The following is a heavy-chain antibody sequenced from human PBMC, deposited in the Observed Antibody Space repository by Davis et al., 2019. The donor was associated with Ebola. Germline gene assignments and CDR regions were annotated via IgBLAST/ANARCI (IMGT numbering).Heavy chain of an antibody. CDR3: ARHQGAYYSDY. V-gene: IGHV4-34*01. Sequence: MPSETLSLTCAVYGGSFSGYYWSWIRQPPGKGLEWIGTIYYSGSTYSNASLKGRVTMSVNTSKNQFSLKLLSVTAADTAMYYCARHQGAYYSDYWGQGTLVTVSP. D-gene: IGHD3-10*01. J-gene: IGHJ4*02. CDR2: IYYSGST. CDR1: GGSFSGYY.